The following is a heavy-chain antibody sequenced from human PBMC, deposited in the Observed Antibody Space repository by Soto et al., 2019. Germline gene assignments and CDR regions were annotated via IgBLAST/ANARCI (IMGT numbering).Heavy chain of an antibody. J-gene: IGHJ3*02. CDR3: ARVSRGWAFDI. V-gene: IGHV4-30-4*01. CDR2: IYYSGST. Sequence: KPSETLSLTCTVSGGSISSGDYYWSWIRQPPGKGLEWIGCIYYSGSTYYNPSLKSRVTISVDTSKNQFSLKLSSVTAADTAVYYCARVSRGWAFDIWGQGTMVTVSS. CDR1: GGSISSGDYY.